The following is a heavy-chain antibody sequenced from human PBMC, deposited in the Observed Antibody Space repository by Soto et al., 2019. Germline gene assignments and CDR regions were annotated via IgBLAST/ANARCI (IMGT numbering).Heavy chain of an antibody. Sequence: QVQLVQYGAEVKKPGASVKVSCKASGYTFPSYDINWVRQATGQGLEWMGWMNLNSGNTGYAQKFQRRVTMTRNTSISTAYMELSSLRSEDTAVYYCAREHYGNSAWFDPWGQGTLVTVSS. CDR3: AREHYGNSAWFDP. CDR1: GYTFPSYD. V-gene: IGHV1-8*01. CDR2: MNLNSGNT. D-gene: IGHD3-10*01. J-gene: IGHJ5*02.